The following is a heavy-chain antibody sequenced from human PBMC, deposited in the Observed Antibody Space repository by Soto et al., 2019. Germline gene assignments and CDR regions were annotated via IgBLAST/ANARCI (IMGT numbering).Heavy chain of an antibody. Sequence: EVQLVESGGGLVKPGGSLRLSCAASGFTFSSYSMNWVRQAPGKGLEWVSAINSGSSDMYYAGSVKGRFTISRDNAKNSLYLPMNSLRAEDTAVYSCARAQCSGGSCDSGSFDPWGQGTLVTVSS. CDR2: INSGSSDM. D-gene: IGHD2-15*01. V-gene: IGHV3-21*01. CDR1: GFTFSSYS. CDR3: ARAQCSGGSCDSGSFDP. J-gene: IGHJ5*02.